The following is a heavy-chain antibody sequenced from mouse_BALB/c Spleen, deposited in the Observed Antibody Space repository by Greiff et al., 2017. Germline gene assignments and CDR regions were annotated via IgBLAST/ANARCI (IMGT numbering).Heavy chain of an antibody. J-gene: IGHJ4*01. CDR1: GFNINDTY. CDR2: IDPANGNT. D-gene: IGHD1-1*01. V-gene: IGHV14-3*02. CDR3: APRYYGGSYEGAMDY. Sequence: EVKVVESGAELVKPGASVKLSCTASGFNINDTYMHWVKQRPEQGLEWIGRIDPANGNTKYDPKFQGKATITADTSSNTAYLQLSSLTSEDTAVYYCAPRYYGGSYEGAMDYWGQGTSVTVSS.